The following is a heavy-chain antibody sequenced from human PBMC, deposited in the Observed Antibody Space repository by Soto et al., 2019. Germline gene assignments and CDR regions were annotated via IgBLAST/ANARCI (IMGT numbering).Heavy chain of an antibody. V-gene: IGHV3-23*01. CDR2: ISGSGDST. J-gene: IGHJ4*02. Sequence: GGSLRLSCAASGFTFSSYAMTWVRQAPGKGLEWVSAISGSGDSTYYADSVKGRFTISRDNSKNTLYLQMNNLRAEDTAVYYCAKGPRVVYLTLIDYWGQGSLVTVSS. CDR1: GFTFSSYA. D-gene: IGHD3-3*01. CDR3: AKGPRVVYLTLIDY.